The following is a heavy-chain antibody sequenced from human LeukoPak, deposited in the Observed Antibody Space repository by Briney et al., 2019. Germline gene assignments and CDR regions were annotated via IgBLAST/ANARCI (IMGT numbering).Heavy chain of an antibody. CDR1: GFTFSSYD. CDR3: ARATRGVPAAMGAPSAAFDI. CDR2: IGTAGDT. Sequence: GGSLRLSCAASGFTFSSYDMHWVRQATGKGLEWVSAIGTAGDTYYPGSVKGRFTISRENAKNSLYLQMNSLRAGDTAVYYCARATRGVPAAMGAPSAAFDIWGQGTMVTVSS. D-gene: IGHD2-2*01. V-gene: IGHV3-13*01. J-gene: IGHJ3*02.